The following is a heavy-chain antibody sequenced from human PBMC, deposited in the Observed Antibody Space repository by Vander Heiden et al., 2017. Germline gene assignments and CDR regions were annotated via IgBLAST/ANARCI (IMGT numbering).Heavy chain of an antibody. Sequence: QMQLVQSGPEVKKPGTSVKVSCKASGFTFTSPAVQWVRQARGQRLEWIGWIVVGSGNTNYAQKFQERVTITRDMSTSTAYMELSSLRSEDTAVYYCAARITMVRGVIGSDYWGQGTLVTVSS. J-gene: IGHJ4*02. CDR2: IVVGSGNT. D-gene: IGHD3-10*01. CDR1: GFTFTSPA. CDR3: AARITMVRGVIGSDY. V-gene: IGHV1-58*01.